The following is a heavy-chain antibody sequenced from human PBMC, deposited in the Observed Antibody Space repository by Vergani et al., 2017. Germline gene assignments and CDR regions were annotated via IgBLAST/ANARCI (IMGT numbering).Heavy chain of an antibody. CDR1: GGSISSGSYY. J-gene: IGHJ5*02. CDR3: ARGATVTRTRGWFDP. CDR2: IYTSGST. Sequence: QVQLQESGPGLVKPSQTLSLTCTVSGGSISSGSYYWSWIRQPAGKGLEWIGRIYTSGSTNYNPSLKSRVTISVDTSKNQFSLKLSSVTAADTAVYYCARGATVTRTRGWFDPWGQGTLVTVSS. V-gene: IGHV4-61*02. D-gene: IGHD4-17*01.